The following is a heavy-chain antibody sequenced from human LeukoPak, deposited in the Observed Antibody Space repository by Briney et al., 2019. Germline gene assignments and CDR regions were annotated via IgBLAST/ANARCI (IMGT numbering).Heavy chain of an antibody. J-gene: IGHJ6*02. CDR2: ISYDGSNK. Sequence: GGSLRLSCAASGFTLSSYGMHWVRQAPGKGLEWVADISYDGSNKYYADSVKGRFTISRDNSKNTLYLQMNSLRAEDTAVYYCAKGKYSTSMDVWGQGTTVTVSS. V-gene: IGHV3-30*18. D-gene: IGHD2-8*01. CDR1: GFTLSSYG. CDR3: AKGKYSTSMDV.